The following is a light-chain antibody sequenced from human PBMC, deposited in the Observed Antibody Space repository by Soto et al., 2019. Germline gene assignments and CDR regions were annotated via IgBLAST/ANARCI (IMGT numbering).Light chain of an antibody. CDR1: SSNIGAGYD. CDR3: LSFDSSLSVV. CDR2: GNT. J-gene: IGLJ2*01. Sequence: ELTQPPSVSGAPGQRVTISCTGSSSNIGAGYDVHWYQQLPGRAPKLLIYGNTNRPSGVPDRFSGSKSGTSASLAITGLQAEDEADYYCLSFDSSLSVVFGGGTQLTVL. V-gene: IGLV1-40*01.